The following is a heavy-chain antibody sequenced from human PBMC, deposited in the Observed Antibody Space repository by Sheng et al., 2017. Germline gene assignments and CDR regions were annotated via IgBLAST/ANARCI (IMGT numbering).Heavy chain of an antibody. CDR1: GFTISSNY. Sequence: EVQLVESGGGLIQPGGSLRLSCAASGFTISSNYMSWVRQAPGKGLEWVSVIYSGGSTYYADSVKGRFTISRDNSKNTLYLQMNSLRAEDTAVYYCASMKPPHAFDIWGQGTMVTVSS. CDR2: IYSGGST. CDR3: ASMKPPHAFDI. V-gene: IGHV3-53*01. J-gene: IGHJ3*02. D-gene: IGHD3-16*01.